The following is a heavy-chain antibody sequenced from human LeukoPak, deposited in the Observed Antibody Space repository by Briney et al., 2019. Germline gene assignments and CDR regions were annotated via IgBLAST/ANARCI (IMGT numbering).Heavy chain of an antibody. V-gene: IGHV4-59*01. J-gene: IGHJ4*02. CDR2: IYYSGST. CDR1: GGSISSYY. Sequence: PSETLSLTCTVSGGSISSYYWSWIRQPPGKGLAWIGYIYYSGSTNYNPSLKSRVTISVDTSKNQFSLKLSSVTAADTAVYYCARVNGIDVDIVATIGGYYFDYWGQGTLVTVSS. CDR3: ARVNGIDVDIVATIGGYYFDY. D-gene: IGHD5-12*01.